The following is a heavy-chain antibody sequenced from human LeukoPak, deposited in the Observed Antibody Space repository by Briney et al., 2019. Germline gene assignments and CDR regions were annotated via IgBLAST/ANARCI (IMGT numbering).Heavy chain of an antibody. CDR3: ARYALYDSSGYYPHFDY. Sequence: GGSLRLSCVASGFTFSSSWMNGVRQAPGKGLEWVSYISSSGSTIYYADSVKGRFTISRDNAKNSLYLQMNSLRAEDTAVYYCARYALYDSSGYYPHFDYWGQGTLVTVSS. V-gene: IGHV3-48*04. J-gene: IGHJ4*02. CDR1: GFTFSSSW. D-gene: IGHD3-22*01. CDR2: ISSSGSTI.